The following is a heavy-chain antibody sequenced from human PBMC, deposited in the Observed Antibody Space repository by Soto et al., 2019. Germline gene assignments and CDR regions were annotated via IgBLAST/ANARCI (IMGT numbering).Heavy chain of an antibody. CDR3: ARLLGYCSSTSCPNYYGMDV. D-gene: IGHD2-2*01. J-gene: IGHJ6*02. V-gene: IGHV4-59*01. Sequence: SETLSLTCTVSGGSISSYYWSWIRQPPGKGLEWIGYIYYSGSTNYNPSLKSRVTISVDTSKNQFSLKLSSVTAADTAVYYCARLLGYCSSTSCPNYYGMDVRGQGTTVTVSS. CDR2: IYYSGST. CDR1: GGSISSYY.